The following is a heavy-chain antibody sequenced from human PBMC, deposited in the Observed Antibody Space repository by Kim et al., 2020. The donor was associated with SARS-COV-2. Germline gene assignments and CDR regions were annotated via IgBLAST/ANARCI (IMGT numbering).Heavy chain of an antibody. J-gene: IGHJ4*02. D-gene: IGHD5-18*01. CDR1: GFTFSSYA. V-gene: IGHV3-23*01. CDR3: AKTPGGYTYGRFYFDS. CDR2: ITGNGGTT. Sequence: GGSPRLSCAASGFTFSSYAMSWVRQAPGKGLEWVSAITGNGGTTYYADSVKGRFTIFRDNSKDTFYLQMNSLRAEDTAVYYCAKTPGGYTYGRFYFDSWGQGTLVTVSS.